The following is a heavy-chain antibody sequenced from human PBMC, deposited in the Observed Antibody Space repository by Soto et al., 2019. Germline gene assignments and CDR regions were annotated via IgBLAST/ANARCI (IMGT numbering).Heavy chain of an antibody. V-gene: IGHV4-4*02. D-gene: IGHD3-10*02. J-gene: IGHJ6*02. CDR3: ASVRGGYYYAMDV. CDR1: GGSISSSNW. Sequence: QVQLQESGPGLVKPSGTLSLTCAVSGGSISSSNWWSWVRQPPGKGLEWIGEIYHSGSTNYNPPLKSRVTISVDKSKNQFSLRLSSVAAAAAAVYYCASVRGGYYYAMDVWGQGTTVTVSS. CDR2: IYHSGST.